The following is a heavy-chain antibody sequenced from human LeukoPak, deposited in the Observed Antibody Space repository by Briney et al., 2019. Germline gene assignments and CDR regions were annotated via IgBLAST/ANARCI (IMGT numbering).Heavy chain of an antibody. V-gene: IGHV3-21*01. Sequence: PGGSLRLSCAASGLTFSTYSTNWVRQAPGKGLEWVSSISTSSSYIYYADSVKGRFTISRDNAKNSLYLQMNSLRAEDTAVYYCVGAVAGPFGYWGQGTLVTVSS. CDR1: GLTFSTYS. CDR2: ISTSSSYI. CDR3: VGAVAGPFGY. J-gene: IGHJ4*02. D-gene: IGHD6-19*01.